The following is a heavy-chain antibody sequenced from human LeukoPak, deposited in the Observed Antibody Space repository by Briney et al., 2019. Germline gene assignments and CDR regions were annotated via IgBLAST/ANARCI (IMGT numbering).Heavy chain of an antibody. Sequence: ASVKVSCKASGYTFTGYYMHWVRQAPGQGLEWMGWINPNSGGTNYAQKFQGRVTMTRDTSISTAYMELSSLRSEDTAVYYCARIGGGDYVTWEDYWGQGTLVNVSS. J-gene: IGHJ4*02. CDR1: GYTFTGYY. CDR3: ARIGGGDYVTWEDY. V-gene: IGHV1-2*02. D-gene: IGHD4-17*01. CDR2: INPNSGGT.